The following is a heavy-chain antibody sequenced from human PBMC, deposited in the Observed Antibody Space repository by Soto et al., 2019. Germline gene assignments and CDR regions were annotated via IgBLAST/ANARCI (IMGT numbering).Heavy chain of an antibody. Sequence: ASVKVSCKASGGTFSSYAISWVRQAPGQGLEWMGGIIPIFGTANYAQKFQGRVTITADESTSTAYMELSSLRSDDTAVYYCARGNRARLYYYDGSGYYPFDYWGQGTLVTVSS. D-gene: IGHD3-22*01. CDR2: IIPIFGTA. V-gene: IGHV1-69*13. J-gene: IGHJ4*02. CDR1: GGTFSSYA. CDR3: ARGNRARLYYYDGSGYYPFDY.